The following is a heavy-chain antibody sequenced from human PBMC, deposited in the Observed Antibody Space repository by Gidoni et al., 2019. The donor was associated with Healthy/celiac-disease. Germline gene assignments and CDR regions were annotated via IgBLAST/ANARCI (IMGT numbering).Heavy chain of an antibody. CDR2: INAGNGNT. CDR1: GSNFTSYA. CDR3: ARDKDSSSWRNWFDP. Sequence: VQLVQSGAEVKKPGASVNVSCQASGSNFTSYAMHWVRQAPGQRRGWMGWINAGNGNTKYSHKFQGRVTITRDTSASTDYMELSSMRSEDTAVYYCARDKDSSSWRNWFDPWGQGTLVTVSS. V-gene: IGHV1-3*01. J-gene: IGHJ5*02. D-gene: IGHD6-13*01.